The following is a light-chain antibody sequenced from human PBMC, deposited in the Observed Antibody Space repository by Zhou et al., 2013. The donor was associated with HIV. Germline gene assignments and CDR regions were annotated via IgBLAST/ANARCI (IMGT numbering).Light chain of an antibody. CDR1: QTISSW. CDR2: DAS. CDR3: LQHYTYPRT. V-gene: IGKV1-5*01. J-gene: IGKJ1*01. Sequence: DIQMTQSPSTLSASVGDRVTITCRASQTISSWLAWYHHKPGKGPRLLMYDASTLESGVPSRFSGSGSETEFTLTISSLQPEDFATYYCLQHYTYPRTFGQGTKVEIK.